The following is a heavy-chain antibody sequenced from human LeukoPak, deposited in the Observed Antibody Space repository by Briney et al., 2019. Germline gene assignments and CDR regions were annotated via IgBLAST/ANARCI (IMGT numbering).Heavy chain of an antibody. J-gene: IGHJ2*01. V-gene: IGHV3-11*01. CDR2: ISSSGSTI. D-gene: IGHD4-17*01. CDR3: ARVSGDLSYWHFDL. CDR1: GFTFSDYY. Sequence: GGSLRLSCAASGFTFSDYYMSWIRQAPGKGLEWVSYISSSGSTIYYADSVKGRFTISRDNAKNSLYLQMNSLRAEDTAVYYCARVSGDLSYWHFDLWGRGTLVTVSS.